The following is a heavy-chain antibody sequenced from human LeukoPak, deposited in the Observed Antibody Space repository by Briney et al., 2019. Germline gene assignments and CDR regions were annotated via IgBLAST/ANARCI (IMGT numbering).Heavy chain of an antibody. Sequence: SETLSLTCAVSGGSISSSNWWSWVRPPPGKGLEWIGEIYHSGSTNYNPSLKSRVTISVDTSKNPFSLKLSSVTAADTAVYYCARQGWEVWFGQQNWFDPWGQGTLVTVSS. CDR1: GGSISSSNW. V-gene: IGHV4-4*02. CDR3: ARQGWEVWFGQQNWFDP. CDR2: IYHSGST. J-gene: IGHJ5*02. D-gene: IGHD3-10*01.